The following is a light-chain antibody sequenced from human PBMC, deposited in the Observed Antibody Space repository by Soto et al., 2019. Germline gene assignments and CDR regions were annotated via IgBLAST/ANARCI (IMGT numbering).Light chain of an antibody. V-gene: IGKV1-9*01. J-gene: IGKJ5*01. CDR1: QGIDNY. CDR3: QHNKSFLPIS. CDR2: AAS. Sequence: DIRLTQSPSFLSASVGDRVTITCRASQGIDNYLAWYQQKPGKAPNLLIYAASTLQSGVPSRYSGSGSGTVFTLTISSLLPEDFATYYCQHNKSFLPISFGQGTRLEVK.